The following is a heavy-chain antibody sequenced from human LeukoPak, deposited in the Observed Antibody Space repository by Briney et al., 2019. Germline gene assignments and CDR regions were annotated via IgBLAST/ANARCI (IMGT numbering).Heavy chain of an antibody. CDR3: ARSYSSSSPWFDP. D-gene: IGHD6-6*01. J-gene: IGHJ5*02. V-gene: IGHV4-39*01. CDR2: IYYSGST. Sequence: SETLSLTCAVSGGSISSSSYYWGWIRQPPGKGLEWIASIYYSGSTYYNPSLKSRVTISVDTSKNQFSLKLSSVTAADTAVYYCARSYSSSSPWFDPWGQGTLVTVSS. CDR1: GGSISSSSYY.